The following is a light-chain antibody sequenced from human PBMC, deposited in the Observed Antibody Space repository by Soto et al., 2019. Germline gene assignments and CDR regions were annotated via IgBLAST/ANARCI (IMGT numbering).Light chain of an antibody. J-gene: IGLJ1*01. CDR3: CLYVGATTYV. CDR1: SGYVGTYSL. V-gene: IGLV2-23*01. CDR2: EGH. Sequence: QSALAQPASVSGSAGQSITISCTGASGYVGTYSLVSWYQQHPGKAPKVVIYEGHKRPSGVPDRFSGSTSVNTASLTISGLQTDDEADYYCCLYVGATTYVFGTGTKVTVL.